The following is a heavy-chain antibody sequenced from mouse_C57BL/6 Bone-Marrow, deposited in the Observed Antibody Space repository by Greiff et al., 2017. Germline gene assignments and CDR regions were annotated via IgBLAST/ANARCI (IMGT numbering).Heavy chain of an antibody. CDR1: GYTFTDYY. CDR3: ARVASYYFAY. Sequence: VQLQQSGPELVKPGASVKISCKASGYTFTDYYINWVKQRPGQGLEWIGWIFPGSGSTYYNEKFKGKATLTVDKSSRTAYMLVSSLTSEDSAVYFCARVASYYFAYWGQGTTLTVSS. J-gene: IGHJ2*01. V-gene: IGHV1-75*01. CDR2: IFPGSGST.